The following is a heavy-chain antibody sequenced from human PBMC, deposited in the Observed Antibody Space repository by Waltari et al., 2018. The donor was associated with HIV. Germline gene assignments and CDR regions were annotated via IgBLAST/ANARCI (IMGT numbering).Heavy chain of an antibody. J-gene: IGHJ5*02. CDR2: IIHSGST. D-gene: IGHD2-2*01. CDR1: GGSFSGYY. CDR3: ARGRRPNRYCSSTSCYGAWFDP. Sequence: QVQLQQWGAGLLKPSETLSLTCAVYGGSFSGYYWSWIRQPPGKGLEWIGEIIHSGSTNSNPALKSRVTISVDTSKNQFSLKLSSVTAADTAVYYCARGRRPNRYCSSTSCYGAWFDPWGQGTLVTVSS. V-gene: IGHV4-34*01.